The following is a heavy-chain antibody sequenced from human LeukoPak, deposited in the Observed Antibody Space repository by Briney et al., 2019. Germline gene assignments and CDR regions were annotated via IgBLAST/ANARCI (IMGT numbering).Heavy chain of an antibody. D-gene: IGHD4-11*01. V-gene: IGHV5-51*01. Sequence: GESLKISCKGSGYSFTSYWIGWVRQMPGKGLEWMGIIYPGDSDTRYSPSFQGQVTISADKSISTVYLQWSSLKASDTAMYYCATLYSNYPNWFDPWGQGTLVTVSS. J-gene: IGHJ5*02. CDR3: ATLYSNYPNWFDP. CDR1: GYSFTSYW. CDR2: IYPGDSDT.